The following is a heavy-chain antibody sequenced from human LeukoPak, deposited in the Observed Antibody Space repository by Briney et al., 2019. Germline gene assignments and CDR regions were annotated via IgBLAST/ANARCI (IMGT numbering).Heavy chain of an antibody. CDR1: GFTFSSYS. V-gene: IGHV3-21*04. J-gene: IGHJ4*02. D-gene: IGHD3-22*01. CDR3: AKRSGYYYDSSGYLDY. CDR2: ISSSSSYI. Sequence: GGSLRLSCAASGFTFSSYSMNWVRQAPGKGLEWVSSISSSSSYIYYADSVKGRFTISRDNAKNSLYLQMNSLRAEDTAVYYCAKRSGYYYDSSGYLDYWGQGTLVTVSS.